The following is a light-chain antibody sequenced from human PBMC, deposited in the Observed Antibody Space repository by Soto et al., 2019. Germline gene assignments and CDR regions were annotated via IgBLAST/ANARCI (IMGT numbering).Light chain of an antibody. V-gene: IGKV1-12*01. CDR2: AAS. J-gene: IGKJ1*01. Sequence: DIPMTQSPSSVSASVGDRVTITCRASQNIGSWLAWYQQKPGRAPKVLIYAASTLETGVPSRFSGSGSGTDFTLTISVLQPEDFATYFCQQANSFPWTFGRGTRVEIK. CDR3: QQANSFPWT. CDR1: QNIGSW.